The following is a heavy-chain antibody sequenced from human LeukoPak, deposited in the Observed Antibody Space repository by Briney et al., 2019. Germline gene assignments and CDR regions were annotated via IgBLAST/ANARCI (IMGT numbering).Heavy chain of an antibody. CDR1: GGTFSSYA. Sequence: ASVKVSCKASGGTFSSYAISWVRQAPGQGLEWMGRIIPILGIANYAQKFQGRVTITADKSTSTAYMELSSLRSEDTAVYYCARDHGYGSSGYSDYWGQGTLVTVSS. CDR3: ARDHGYGSSGYSDY. CDR2: IIPILGIA. J-gene: IGHJ4*02. V-gene: IGHV1-69*04. D-gene: IGHD3-22*01.